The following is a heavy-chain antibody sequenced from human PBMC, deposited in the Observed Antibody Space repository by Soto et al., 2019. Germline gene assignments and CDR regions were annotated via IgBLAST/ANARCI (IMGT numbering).Heavy chain of an antibody. CDR2: IWYDGSNK. V-gene: IGHV3-33*01. J-gene: IGHJ6*02. CDR1: CFTFSSYG. D-gene: IGHD6-13*01. CDR3: ARYAAAHPYYYGMDV. Sequence: VGSLRLSCAALCFTFSSYGMDWVRQAPGKGLEWVAVIWYDGSNKYYADSVKGRFTISRDNSKNTLYLQMNSLRAEDTAVYYCARYAAAHPYYYGMDVWGQGT.